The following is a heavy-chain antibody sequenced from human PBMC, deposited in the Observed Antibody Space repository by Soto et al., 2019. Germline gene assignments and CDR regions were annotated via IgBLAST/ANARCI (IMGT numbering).Heavy chain of an antibody. Sequence: ASVKVSCKASGYTFTSYGISWVRQAPGQGLEWMGWISAYNGNTNYAQKLQGRVTMTTDTSTSTAYMELRSLRSDDTAVYYCARREYCGGDCYPYFDYWGQGTLVTVSS. D-gene: IGHD2-21*02. J-gene: IGHJ4*02. CDR3: ARREYCGGDCYPYFDY. CDR1: GYTFTSYG. CDR2: ISAYNGNT. V-gene: IGHV1-18*01.